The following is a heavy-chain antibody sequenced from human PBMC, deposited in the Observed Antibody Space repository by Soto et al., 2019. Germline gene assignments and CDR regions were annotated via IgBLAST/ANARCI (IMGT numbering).Heavy chain of an antibody. V-gene: IGHV4-38-2*02. Sequence: SETLSLTCAVSGYSISSGYYWGWFRQPPGKGLEWIATIYHSGSTYYSPSLKSRLTISVDTSKNQFSLKLTSVTAADTAVYYCARDGGRYYALDVWGQGTTVTAP. J-gene: IGHJ6*02. CDR2: IYHSGST. D-gene: IGHD3-3*01. CDR1: GYSISSGYY. CDR3: ARDGGRYYALDV.